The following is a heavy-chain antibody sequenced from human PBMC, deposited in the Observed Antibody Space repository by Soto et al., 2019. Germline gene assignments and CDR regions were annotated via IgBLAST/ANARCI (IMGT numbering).Heavy chain of an antibody. CDR3: ASLYDRSGSSSGR. V-gene: IGHV3-53*01. CDR2: IYSGGNT. D-gene: IGHD3-22*01. J-gene: IGHJ4*02. CDR1: GFTVSSNY. Sequence: GGSLRLSCAASGFTVSSNYMSWVRQAPGKGLEWVSVIYSGGNTYYADSVKGRFAISRDNSKNTLYLQMNSLRAEDTGVYYCASLYDRSGSSSGRWGQGTLVTVSS.